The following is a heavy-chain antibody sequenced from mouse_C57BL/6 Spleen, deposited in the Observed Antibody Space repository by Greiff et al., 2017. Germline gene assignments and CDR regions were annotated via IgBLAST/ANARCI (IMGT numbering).Heavy chain of an antibody. Sequence: VQLQQSGTVLARPGASVKMSCKTSGYTFTSYWMHWVKQRPGQGLEWIGAIYPGNSDTSYNQKFKGKAKLTAVTSASTAYMELSSLTNEDSAVYYGTRSGYDGHYYAMDYWGQGTSVTVSS. CDR2: IYPGNSDT. D-gene: IGHD2-2*01. CDR1: GYTFTSYW. CDR3: TRSGYDGHYYAMDY. J-gene: IGHJ4*01. V-gene: IGHV1-5*01.